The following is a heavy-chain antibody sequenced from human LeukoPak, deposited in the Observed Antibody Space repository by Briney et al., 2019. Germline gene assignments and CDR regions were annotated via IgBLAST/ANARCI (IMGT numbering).Heavy chain of an antibody. CDR1: GXSINTYY. CDR3: AISTFYDSSGYGSLDP. D-gene: IGHD3-22*01. CDR2: ISYSGST. V-gene: IGHV4-59*01. J-gene: IGHJ5*02. Sequence: SETLSLTWTVSGXSINTYYWSWIRQPPGKGLEWIGYISYSGSTNYNPSLKSRVAISLDTSKNQFSLKLSSVTSADTAVYYCAISTFYDSSGYGSLDPWGQGTLVTVSS.